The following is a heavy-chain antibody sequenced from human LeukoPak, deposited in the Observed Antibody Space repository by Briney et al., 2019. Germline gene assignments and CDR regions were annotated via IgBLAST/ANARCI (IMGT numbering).Heavy chain of an antibody. J-gene: IGHJ4*02. CDR2: FDPEDGET. Sequence: GASVKVSCKVSGYTLTELSMHWVRQAPGKGLEWMGGFDPEDGETIYAQKFQGRVTMTEDTSTDTAYMELSSLRSEDTAVYYCAIKGYCSSTSCPIDYWGQGTLVTVSS. CDR3: AIKGYCSSTSCPIDY. CDR1: GYTLTELS. V-gene: IGHV1-24*01. D-gene: IGHD2-2*01.